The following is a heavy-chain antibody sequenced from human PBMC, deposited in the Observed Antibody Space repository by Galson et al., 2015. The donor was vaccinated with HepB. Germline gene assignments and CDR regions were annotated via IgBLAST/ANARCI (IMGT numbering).Heavy chain of an antibody. V-gene: IGHV4-39*01. CDR3: ARPVYDYPINDAFDI. J-gene: IGHJ3*02. CDR1: GGSISSSSYY. D-gene: IGHD4-11*01. CDR2: IYYSGST. Sequence: TLSLTCTVSGGSISSSSYYWGWIRQPPGKGLEWIGSIYYSGSTYYNPSLKSRVTISVDTSKNQFSLKLSSVTAADTAVYYCARPVYDYPINDAFDIWGQGTMDTVSS.